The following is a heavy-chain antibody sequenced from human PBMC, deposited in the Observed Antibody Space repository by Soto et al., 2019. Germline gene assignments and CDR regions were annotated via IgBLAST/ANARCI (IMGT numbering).Heavy chain of an antibody. J-gene: IGHJ5*02. Sequence: SVKVSFKASGYTFTSYGISWVRQAPGQGLEWMGGIIPIFGKANYAQKFQGRVTITADESTSTAYMELSSLRSEDTAVYYCASEMAARASGWFYPWCQGALVTISS. CDR3: ASEMAARASGWFYP. CDR2: IIPIFGKA. CDR1: GYTFTSYG. V-gene: IGHV1-69*13. D-gene: IGHD6-6*01.